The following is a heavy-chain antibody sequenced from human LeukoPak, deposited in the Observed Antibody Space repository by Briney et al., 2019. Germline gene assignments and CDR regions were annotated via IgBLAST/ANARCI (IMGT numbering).Heavy chain of an antibody. CDR2: IKKDGSGI. Sequence: PGGSLTLSCAVSEFPFSDSWMYWVRQAPGKGLEGVANIKKDGSGISYVDSVQGRFIISRDNAKNSLYLQMNSLRVEDTAVHFCAGGNSMNVWGKGTAVTVSS. D-gene: IGHD1/OR15-1a*01. CDR1: EFPFSDSW. CDR3: AGGNSMNV. V-gene: IGHV3-7*03. J-gene: IGHJ6*04.